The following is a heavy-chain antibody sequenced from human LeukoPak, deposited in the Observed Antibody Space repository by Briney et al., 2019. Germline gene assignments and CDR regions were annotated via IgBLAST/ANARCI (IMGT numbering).Heavy chain of an antibody. V-gene: IGHV3-48*03. D-gene: IGHD3-16*01. Sequence: GGSLRLSCAASGFTFSSYEMNWVRQALGKGLEWVSYISSSGSTIYYADSVKGRFTISRDNAKNSLYLQMNSLRAEDTAVYYCARASTFGGVTNDYWGQGTLVTVSS. CDR1: GFTFSSYE. J-gene: IGHJ4*02. CDR2: ISSSGSTI. CDR3: ARASTFGGVTNDY.